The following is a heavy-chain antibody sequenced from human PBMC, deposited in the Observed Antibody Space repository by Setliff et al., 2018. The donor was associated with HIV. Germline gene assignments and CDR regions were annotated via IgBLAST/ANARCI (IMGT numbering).Heavy chain of an antibody. CDR3: TRESGGKIDY. D-gene: IGHD2-15*01. V-gene: IGHV3-49*04. Sequence: PGGSLRLSCTTSGFTFGVYAMTWVRQAPGKGLEWVGFIRHKAYGGTAEYDASVKGRFTISRDDSKSITYLQMNGLQTEDTAIYYCTRESGGKIDYWGQGTLVTVS. CDR1: GFTFGVYA. J-gene: IGHJ4*02. CDR2: IRHKAYGGTA.